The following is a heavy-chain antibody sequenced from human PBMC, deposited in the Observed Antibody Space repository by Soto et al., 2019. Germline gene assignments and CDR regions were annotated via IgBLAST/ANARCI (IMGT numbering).Heavy chain of an antibody. CDR1: GGTFSSYA. V-gene: IGHV1-69*13. Sequence: ASVKVSCKASGGTFSSYAISWLRQDPGQGLEWMGGIIPIFGTANYAQRFQGRVTITADESTSTAYMKLSSLSSVDTAVYYCARSIYVYYDSSGYPHDAFDIWGQGTMVTVSS. D-gene: IGHD3-22*01. CDR3: ARSIYVYYDSSGYPHDAFDI. CDR2: IIPIFGTA. J-gene: IGHJ3*02.